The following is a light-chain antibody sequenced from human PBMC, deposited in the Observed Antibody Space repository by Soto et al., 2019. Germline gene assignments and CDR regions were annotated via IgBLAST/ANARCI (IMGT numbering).Light chain of an antibody. CDR1: QSISSY. CDR3: QQSYSTPWT. J-gene: IGKJ1*01. CDR2: AAS. V-gene: IGKV1-39*01. Sequence: DIQMTQSPSSLSASVGDRVTITCRASQSISSYLNWYQQKPGKAPKLLIYAASSLQSGVQSRFSGSGSGTDFTFTISSLQPEDFATYYCQQSYSTPWTFGQGTKVDIK.